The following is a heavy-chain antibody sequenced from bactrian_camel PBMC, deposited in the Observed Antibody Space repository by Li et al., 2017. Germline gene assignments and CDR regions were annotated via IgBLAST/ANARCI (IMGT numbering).Heavy chain of an antibody. D-gene: IGHD1*01. CDR3: AANRYPCEADDSLDRYRW. CDR2: LDSNGRT. J-gene: IGHJ4*01. CDR1: GSTRHS. Sequence: HVQLVESGGGSVQAGGSLRLSCVSSGSTRHSMGWFRKVPEKEREGIAVLDSNGRTTYADSVKGRFTISRDNKNAVYLQMDSLKPEDTAMYYCAANRYPCEADDSLDRYRWWGQGTQVTV. V-gene: IGHV3S9*01.